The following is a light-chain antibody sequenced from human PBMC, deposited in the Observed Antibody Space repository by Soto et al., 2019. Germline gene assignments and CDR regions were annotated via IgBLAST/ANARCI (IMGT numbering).Light chain of an antibody. CDR3: QQYGSSTLT. Sequence: IGLSVSPGALSLSPGERATLSCRASQSVSSSYLAWYQQKPGQAPRLLIYGASSRATGIPDRFSGSGSGTEFTLTISSLQPDDFAVYYCQQYGSSTLTFGGGTKVDIK. J-gene: IGKJ4*01. CDR2: GAS. V-gene: IGKV3-20*01. CDR1: QSVSSSY.